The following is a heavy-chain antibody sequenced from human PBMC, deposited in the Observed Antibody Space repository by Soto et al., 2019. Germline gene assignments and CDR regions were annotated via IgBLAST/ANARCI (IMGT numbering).Heavy chain of an antibody. CDR3: AKDRGRRAGYYYGMDV. CDR1: GFTFSSYG. CDR2: ISYDGSNK. V-gene: IGHV3-30*18. J-gene: IGHJ6*02. Sequence: SGGSLRLSCAASGFTFSSYGMHWVRQAPGKGLEWVAVISYDGSNKYYADSVKGRFTISRDNSKNTLYLQMNSLRAEDTAVYYCAKDRGRRAGYYYGMDVWGQGTTVTVSS.